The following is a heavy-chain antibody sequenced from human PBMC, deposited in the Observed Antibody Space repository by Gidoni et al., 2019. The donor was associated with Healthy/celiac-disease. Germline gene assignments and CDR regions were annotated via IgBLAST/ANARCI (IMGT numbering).Heavy chain of an antibody. V-gene: IGHV3-11*01. CDR2: ISSSGSTI. CDR3: ARDEEQWLVRSWYFDL. D-gene: IGHD6-19*01. J-gene: IGHJ2*01. CDR1: FTFSDYY. Sequence: FTFSDYYMSWIRQAPGKGLEWVSYISSSGSTIYYADSVKGRFTISRDNAKNSLYLQMNSLRAEDTAVYYCARDEEQWLVRSWYFDLWGRGTLVTVSS.